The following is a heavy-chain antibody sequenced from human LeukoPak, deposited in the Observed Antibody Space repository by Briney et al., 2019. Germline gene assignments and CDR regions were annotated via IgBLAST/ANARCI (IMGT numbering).Heavy chain of an antibody. CDR1: GFTFSNAW. J-gene: IGHJ3*02. CDR2: ISKTITTI. CDR3: ARGDFGYAFDM. V-gene: IGHV3-48*01. Sequence: GGSLRLSCSASGFTFSNAWMNWVRQAPGKGLEWVAYISKTITTIFYADSVRGRFTISRDNAKNSLFLDMNSLRAEDTAIYYCARGDFGYAFDMWGQGTMVTVSS. D-gene: IGHD3-3*01.